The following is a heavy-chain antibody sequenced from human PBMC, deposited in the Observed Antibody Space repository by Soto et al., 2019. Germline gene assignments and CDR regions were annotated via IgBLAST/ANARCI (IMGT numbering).Heavy chain of an antibody. Sequence: SETLSLTCTVSGGSVSSGDYYWSWIRQPPGKGLEWIGYIYKSGSTTYNPALKSRVTISVDTSKNQFSLKLISVTPADTAVYYCARERTGDPTFFDYWGRGTPVTGS. CDR3: ARERTGDPTFFDY. CDR1: GGSVSSGDYY. V-gene: IGHV4-61*08. J-gene: IGHJ4*02. D-gene: IGHD1-1*01. CDR2: IYKSGST.